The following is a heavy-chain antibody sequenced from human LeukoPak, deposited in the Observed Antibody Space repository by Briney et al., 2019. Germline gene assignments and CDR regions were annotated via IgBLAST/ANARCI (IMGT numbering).Heavy chain of an antibody. CDR2: INPNSGGT. Sequence: GASVKVSCKASGYTFTGYYMHWMRQAPGQGLEWMGRINPNSGGTNYAQKFQGRVTMTRDTSINTAYMDLSRLRSDDTAVYYCARGRGSPYEEDAFDIWGQGTMVTVSS. V-gene: IGHV1-2*06. J-gene: IGHJ3*02. CDR3: ARGRGSPYEEDAFDI. CDR1: GYTFTGYY. D-gene: IGHD1-26*01.